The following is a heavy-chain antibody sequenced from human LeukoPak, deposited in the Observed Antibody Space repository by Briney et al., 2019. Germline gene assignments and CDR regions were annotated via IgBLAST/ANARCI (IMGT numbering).Heavy chain of an antibody. CDR2: INPNSGGT. CDR3: ARKKAAWFGEIS. CDR1: GYTFTGYY. D-gene: IGHD3-10*01. Sequence: ASVKVSCKASGYTFTGYYMHWVRQAPGQGLEWMGWINPNSGGTNYAQKFQGRVTMTRDTSISTAYMELSRLRSDDTAVYYCARKKAAWFGEISWGQGTLGTVSS. V-gene: IGHV1-2*02. J-gene: IGHJ4*02.